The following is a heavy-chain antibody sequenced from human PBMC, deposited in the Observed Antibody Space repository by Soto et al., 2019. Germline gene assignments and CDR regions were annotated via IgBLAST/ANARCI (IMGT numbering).Heavy chain of an antibody. CDR2: IYYSGST. CDR1: GGSISSYY. J-gene: IGHJ4*02. V-gene: IGHV4-59*01. Sequence: SETLSLTCTVSGGSISSYYWSWIRQPPGKGLEWIGYIYYSGSTNYNPSLKSGVTISVETSKNQFSLKLSSVTAANTAVYYCAREVTIFGVVTYFDYWGQGTLVTVSS. CDR3: AREVTIFGVVTYFDY. D-gene: IGHD3-3*01.